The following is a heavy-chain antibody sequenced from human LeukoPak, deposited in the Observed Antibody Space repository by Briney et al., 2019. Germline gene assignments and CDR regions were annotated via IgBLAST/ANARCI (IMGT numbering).Heavy chain of an antibody. CDR2: INPNSGGT. D-gene: IGHD3-10*01. CDR3: ARELGSGSYPYGY. V-gene: IGHV1-2*02. CDR1: GYTFTGYY. Sequence: GASVKVSCKASGYTFTGYYMHWVRQAPGQGLEWMGWINPNSGGTNYAQKFQGRVTMIRDTSISTAYMELSRLRSDDTAVYYCARELGSGSYPYGYWGQGTLVTVSS. J-gene: IGHJ4*02.